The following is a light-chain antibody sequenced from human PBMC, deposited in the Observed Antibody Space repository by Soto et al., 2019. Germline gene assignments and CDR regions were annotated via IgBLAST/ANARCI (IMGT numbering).Light chain of an antibody. J-gene: IGKJ2*01. CDR3: EQYDSSPYT. Sequence: EIVLTQSPGTLSLSPGERASLSCRASQSVSSTHLAWYQHKPGQAPRLLIYGASSRETGIPDTFSGSGSGTEFTLTISRLEPEDFAVYYCEQYDSSPYTFCQGTTLEI. CDR1: QSVSSTH. V-gene: IGKV3-20*01. CDR2: GAS.